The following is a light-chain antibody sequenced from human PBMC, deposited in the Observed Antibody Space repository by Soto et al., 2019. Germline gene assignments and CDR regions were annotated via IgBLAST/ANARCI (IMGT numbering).Light chain of an antibody. CDR1: QSVNSN. Sequence: ETVMTQSPATLSVSPGERASLSCRASQSVNSNLAWYQQKLGQAPRVLIYGASTRATGIPARFSGSGSETEFILTINSLKSEDFAIYYCHHYNTWPWTFGQGTKVEI. V-gene: IGKV3-15*01. CDR2: GAS. CDR3: HHYNTWPWT. J-gene: IGKJ1*01.